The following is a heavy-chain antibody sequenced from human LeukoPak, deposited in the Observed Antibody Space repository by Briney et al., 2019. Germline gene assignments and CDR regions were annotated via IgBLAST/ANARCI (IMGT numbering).Heavy chain of an antibody. CDR2: IYTSGST. CDR3: ASEAAAGGFDY. J-gene: IGHJ4*02. D-gene: IGHD6-13*01. V-gene: IGHV4-61*02. Sequence: PSETLSLTCTVSSGSISSGCYYWSWIRQPAARGLEWIGRIYTSGSTNFNPSLKSRVTISADTSKNQFSLKLSSGTAADTAVYYCASEAAAGGFDYWGQGTLVTVSS. CDR1: SGSISSGCYY.